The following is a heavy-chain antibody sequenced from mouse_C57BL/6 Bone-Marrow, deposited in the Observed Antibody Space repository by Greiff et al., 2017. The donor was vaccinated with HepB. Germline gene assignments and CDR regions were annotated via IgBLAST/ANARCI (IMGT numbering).Heavy chain of an antibody. CDR3: TRLEVLRYGWYFDV. J-gene: IGHJ1*03. CDR2: IDPETGGT. Sequence: VQLQQSGAELVRPGASVTLSCKASGYTFTDYEMHWVKQTPVHGLEWIGAIDPETGGTAYNQKFKGKAILTADKSSSTAYMELRSLTSEDSAVYYCTRLEVLRYGWYFDVWGTGTTVTVSS. CDR1: GYTFTDYE. V-gene: IGHV1-15*01. D-gene: IGHD1-1*01.